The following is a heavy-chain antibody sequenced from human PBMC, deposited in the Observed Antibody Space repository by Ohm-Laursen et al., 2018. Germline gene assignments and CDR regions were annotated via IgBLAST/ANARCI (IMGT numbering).Heavy chain of an antibody. CDR1: GASISSYY. D-gene: IGHD5-24*01. CDR3: ARFRDGYSPLDY. V-gene: IGHV4-59*01. Sequence: TLSLTCTVSGASISSYYWSWIRQPPGKGLEWIGYIYYTGSTNYSPSLKSRVTISLDTSKTQFSLKLSSVTAADTAIYFCARFRDGYSPLDYWGQGTLVTVSS. CDR2: IYYTGST. J-gene: IGHJ4*02.